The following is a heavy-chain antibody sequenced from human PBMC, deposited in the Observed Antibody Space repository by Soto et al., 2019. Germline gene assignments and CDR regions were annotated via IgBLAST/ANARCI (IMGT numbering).Heavy chain of an antibody. Sequence: EVQLLESGGGLVQPGGSLRLSCAASGFTFSSYAMSWVRQAPGKGLEWVSAISGSGGSTYYADSVKGRFTISRDNSKNTLYLQMNSLRAEDTAVYYCAKGEKLWFTRYYYYYYGMDVWGQGTTVTVSS. V-gene: IGHV3-23*01. CDR3: AKGEKLWFTRYYYYYYGMDV. CDR2: ISGSGGST. D-gene: IGHD5-18*01. J-gene: IGHJ6*02. CDR1: GFTFSSYA.